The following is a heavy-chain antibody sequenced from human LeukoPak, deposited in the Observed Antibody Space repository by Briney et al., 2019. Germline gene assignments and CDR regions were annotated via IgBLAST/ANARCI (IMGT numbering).Heavy chain of an antibody. CDR3: ARVPLSDASGHYYPH. D-gene: IGHD5-12*01. Sequence: ASVKVSCKTSGYTFTNYGMHWVRQAPRQSPEWMGWINTGNGNTKSSQKFQDRVTLTRDTSASTAYMELNSLDSEDTAVYYCARVPLSDASGHYYPHWGQGTLVTVSS. CDR2: INTGNGNT. CDR1: GYTFTNYG. J-gene: IGHJ1*01. V-gene: IGHV1-3*04.